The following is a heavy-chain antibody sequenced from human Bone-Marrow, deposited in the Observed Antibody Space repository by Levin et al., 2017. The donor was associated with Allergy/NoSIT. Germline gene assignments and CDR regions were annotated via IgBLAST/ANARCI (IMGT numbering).Heavy chain of an antibody. D-gene: IGHD3-10*01. Sequence: SETLSLTCAVSGGSISSGGYSWSWIRQPPGKGLEWIGYIYHSGSTYYNPSLKSRVTISVDRSKNQFSLKLSSVTAADTAVYYCARGIRGWDYYGSGSYHPLDYWGQGTLVTVSS. CDR1: GGSISSGGYS. V-gene: IGHV4-30-2*01. CDR3: ARGIRGWDYYGSGSYHPLDY. CDR2: IYHSGST. J-gene: IGHJ4*02.